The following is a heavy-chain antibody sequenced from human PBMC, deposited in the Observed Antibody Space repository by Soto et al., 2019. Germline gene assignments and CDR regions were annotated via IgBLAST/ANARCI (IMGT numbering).Heavy chain of an antibody. Sequence: QLHLVQSGAVVKKPGASVTVSCSASGYPVTAYYMHWVRQAPGRGLEWMGGINPATGAAKYTQTFQGRVTKARDTSTSTGFMELSGLTSEDTDVFYCARGGGVGVAGSAAFDMWGQGTLVTVYS. CDR1: GYPVTAYY. J-gene: IGHJ3*02. V-gene: IGHV1-2*02. D-gene: IGHD3-3*01. CDR3: ARGGGVGVAGSAAFDM. CDR2: INPATGAA.